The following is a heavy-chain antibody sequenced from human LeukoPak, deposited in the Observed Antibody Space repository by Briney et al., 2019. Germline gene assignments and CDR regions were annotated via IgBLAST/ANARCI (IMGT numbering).Heavy chain of an antibody. Sequence: ASVKVSCKVSGYTLIELSMNWVRQAPGKGLEWMGSFDHKDGETIYAQKFQGRVTMTEDTSTDTAYMELSSLRSEDTAVYYCAAELRILLNNWFDPWGQGTPVTVFS. CDR2: FDHKDGET. V-gene: IGHV1-24*01. CDR1: GYTLIELS. J-gene: IGHJ5*02. CDR3: AAELRILLNNWFDP. D-gene: IGHD2/OR15-2a*01.